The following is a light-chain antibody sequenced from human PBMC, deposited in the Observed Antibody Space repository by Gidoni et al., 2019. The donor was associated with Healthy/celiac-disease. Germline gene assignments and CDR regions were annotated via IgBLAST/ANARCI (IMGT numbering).Light chain of an antibody. CDR1: QSISSY. CDR2: ASS. J-gene: IGKJ4*01. CDR3: QQSYSTPLT. V-gene: IGKV1-39*01. Sequence: DIQRTQSPSSLSASVGDRVTITCRASQSISSYLNLYQQKPGKAPKLLIYASSSLQSGVPSRFSGSGSGTDFTLTISSLQPEDFATYYCQQSYSTPLTFGGGTKVEIK.